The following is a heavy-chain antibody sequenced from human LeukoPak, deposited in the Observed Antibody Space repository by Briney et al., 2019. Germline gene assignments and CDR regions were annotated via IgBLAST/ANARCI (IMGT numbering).Heavy chain of an antibody. V-gene: IGHV3-23*01. CDR2: ISGSGTST. J-gene: IGHJ4*02. Sequence: PGGSLRLSCAASGFTFSTFAVSWVRQAPGKGLEWVSTISGSGTSTYFADSVKGRFTISRDNSKNTLYLQMNSLRAEDTAVYYCAKDPEQLIGYCSGGTCSLRYWGQGTLVTVSS. CDR3: AKDPEQLIGYCSGGTCSLRY. D-gene: IGHD2-15*01. CDR1: GFTFSTFA.